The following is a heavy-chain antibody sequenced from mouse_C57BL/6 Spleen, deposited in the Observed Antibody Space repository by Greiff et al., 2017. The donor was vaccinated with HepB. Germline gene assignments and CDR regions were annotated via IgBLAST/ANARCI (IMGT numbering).Heavy chain of an antibody. CDR3: ARGGIYDGYYSFAY. Sequence: EVKVVESGGGLVKPGGSLKLSCAASGFTFSSYAMSWVRQTPEKRLEWVATISDGGSYTYYPDNVKGRFTISRDNAKNNLYLQMSHLKSEDTAMYYCARGGIYDGYYSFAYWGQGTLVTVSA. V-gene: IGHV5-4*03. CDR1: GFTFSSYA. D-gene: IGHD2-3*01. CDR2: ISDGGSYT. J-gene: IGHJ3*01.